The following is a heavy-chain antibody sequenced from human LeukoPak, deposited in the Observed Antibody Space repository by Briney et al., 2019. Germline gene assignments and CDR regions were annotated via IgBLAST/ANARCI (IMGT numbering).Heavy chain of an antibody. CDR3: ARVRGYAGATLDY. CDR1: GFTFSRYA. D-gene: IGHD1-26*01. Sequence: GGSLRLSCAASGFTFSRYAMSWVRQAPGKGLEWVSAISGSGGSTYYAGSVKGRFTISRDNAKNTLYLQMNSLRAEDTAVYYCARVRGYAGATLDYWGQGTLVTVSS. J-gene: IGHJ4*02. V-gene: IGHV3-23*01. CDR2: ISGSGGST.